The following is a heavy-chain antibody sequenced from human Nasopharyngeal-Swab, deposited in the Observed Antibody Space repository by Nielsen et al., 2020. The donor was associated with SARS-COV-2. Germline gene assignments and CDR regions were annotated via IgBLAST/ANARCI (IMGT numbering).Heavy chain of an antibody. Sequence: GESLKISCVASEFTFRDYWMSLVRQAPAKGLEWVASIKQDGSEKNYVDSVKGRFTISRDNAKNSLFLQMDSLRTEDTAFYYCARVGGRTSPMGSWGQGTLVTVSS. V-gene: IGHV3-7*01. CDR2: IKQDGSEK. D-gene: IGHD3-10*01. J-gene: IGHJ4*02. CDR3: ARVGGRTSPMGS. CDR1: EFTFRDYW.